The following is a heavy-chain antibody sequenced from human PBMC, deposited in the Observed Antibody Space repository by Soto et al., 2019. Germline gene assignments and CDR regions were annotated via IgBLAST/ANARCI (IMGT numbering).Heavy chain of an antibody. D-gene: IGHD4-4*01. V-gene: IGHV1-3*01. CDR2: INAGNGNT. Sequence: ASVKVSCKASGYTFTSYAMHWVRQAPGQRLEWMGWINAGNGNTKYSQKFQGRVTITRDTSASTAYMELSSLRSEDTAVYYCASGGATVNTSYYYYGMDVWGQGTTVTVSS. CDR3: ASGGATVNTSYYYYGMDV. CDR1: GYTFTSYA. J-gene: IGHJ6*02.